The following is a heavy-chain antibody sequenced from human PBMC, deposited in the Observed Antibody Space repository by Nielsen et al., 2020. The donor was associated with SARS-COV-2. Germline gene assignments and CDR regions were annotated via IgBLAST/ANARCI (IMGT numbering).Heavy chain of an antibody. D-gene: IGHD3-10*01. CDR2: ILGSGAAT. J-gene: IGHJ4*02. V-gene: IGHV3-23*01. CDR1: GFTFGTYT. CDR3: AKLMYGDNWYGGPFDY. Sequence: GGSLRLSCTVSGFTFGTYTISWVRQPPGKGLQWVAGILGSGAATFYADSVRGRFTISRDDSKNTLDLQMNSLRAEDTAVYYCAKLMYGDNWYGGPFDYWGQGTLVTVSS.